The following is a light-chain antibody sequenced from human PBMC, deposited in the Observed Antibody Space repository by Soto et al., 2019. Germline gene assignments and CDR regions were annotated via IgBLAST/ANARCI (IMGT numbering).Light chain of an antibody. J-gene: IGKJ1*01. CDR1: QSVSSY. Sequence: EIVLTQSPATLSLSPGERATLSCRASQSVSSYLAWYQQRPGQAPRRLIYDASNRATGIPARFSGSGSGTDFTLTISSLEPEAIAVYYCLQRSNWPWTFGQGT. CDR2: DAS. CDR3: LQRSNWPWT. V-gene: IGKV3-11*01.